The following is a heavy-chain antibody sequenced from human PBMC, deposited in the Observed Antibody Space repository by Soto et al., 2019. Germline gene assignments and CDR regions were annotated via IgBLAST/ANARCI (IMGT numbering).Heavy chain of an antibody. D-gene: IGHD6-19*01. V-gene: IGHV1-69*13. CDR2: IIPIFGTA. J-gene: IGHJ4*02. Sequence: SVKVSCKASEGTFSSYAISWVRQPPGQGLEWMGGIIPIFGTANYAQKFQGRVTITADESTSTAYMELSSLRSEETAVYYCARDKNGGWYSFDYWGQGTLVTVSS. CDR1: EGTFSSYA. CDR3: ARDKNGGWYSFDY.